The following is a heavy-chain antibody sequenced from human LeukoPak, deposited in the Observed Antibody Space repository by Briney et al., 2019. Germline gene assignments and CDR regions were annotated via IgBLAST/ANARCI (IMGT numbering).Heavy chain of an antibody. V-gene: IGHV4-39*01. D-gene: IGHD3-9*01. CDR2: IYYSGST. CDR3: ARHLLYYDILTGRALNWFDP. J-gene: IGHJ5*02. Sequence: SETLSLTCTVSGGSISSSSYYWGWIRQPPGKGLEWIGSIYYSGSTYYNPSLKSRVTISVDTSKNQFSLKLSSVTAADTAVYYRARHLLYYDILTGRALNWFDPWGQGTLVTVSS. CDR1: GGSISSSSYY.